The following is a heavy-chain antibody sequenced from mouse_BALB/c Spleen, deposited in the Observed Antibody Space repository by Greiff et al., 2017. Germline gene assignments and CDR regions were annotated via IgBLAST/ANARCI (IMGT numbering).Heavy chain of an antibody. CDR1: GYAFTSYN. Sequence: EVQLKESGPELVKPGASVKVSCKASGYAFTSYNMYWVKQSHGKSLEWIGYIDPYNGGTSYNQKFKGKATLTVDKSSSTAYMHLNSLTSEDSAVYYCARGDGNYWFAYWGQGTLVTVSA. J-gene: IGHJ3*01. D-gene: IGHD2-1*01. V-gene: IGHV1S135*01. CDR3: ARGDGNYWFAY. CDR2: IDPYNGGT.